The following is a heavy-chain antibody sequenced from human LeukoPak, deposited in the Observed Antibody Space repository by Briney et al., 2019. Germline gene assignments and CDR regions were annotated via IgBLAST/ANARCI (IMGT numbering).Heavy chain of an antibody. CDR2: ISSSSTI. CDR1: GFTFSSYS. Sequence: PGGSLRLSCAASGFTFSSYSMNWVRQAPGKGLEWVSYISSSSTIYYADSVKGRFTISRDNAKNSLYLQMNSLRAEDTAVYYCARDVLGRSYMDVWGKGTTVTVSS. CDR3: ARDVLGRSYMDV. V-gene: IGHV3-48*01. J-gene: IGHJ6*03. D-gene: IGHD1-26*01.